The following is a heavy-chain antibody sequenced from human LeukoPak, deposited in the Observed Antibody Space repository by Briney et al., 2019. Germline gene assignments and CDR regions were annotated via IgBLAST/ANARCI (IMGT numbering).Heavy chain of an antibody. D-gene: IGHD3-16*01. CDR2: ISAYNNYI. J-gene: IGHJ4*02. V-gene: IGHV3-21*01. CDR1: GFTFSSYA. CDR3: AGGISDGHPITSIDY. Sequence: GGSLTLSCAASGFTFSSYAMSWVRQARGKGLEWVSSISAYNNYIYYSDSVKGRFTVSRDNTKKSLYLQMNSLRAEDTAVYFCAGGISDGHPITSIDYWGQGTLVSVSS.